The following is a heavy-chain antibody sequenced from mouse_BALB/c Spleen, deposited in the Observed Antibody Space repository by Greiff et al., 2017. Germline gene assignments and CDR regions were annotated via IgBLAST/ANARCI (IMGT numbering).Heavy chain of an antibody. J-gene: IGHJ4*01. Sequence: EVKLQESGGGLVQPGGSRKLSCAASGFTFSSFGMHWVRQAPEKGLEWVAYISSGSSTIYYADTVKGRFTISRDNPKNTLFLQMTSLRSEDTAMYYCARRGYDGYYAMDYWGQGTSVTVSS. CDR2: ISSGSSTI. CDR1: GFTFSSFG. CDR3: ARRGYDGYYAMDY. D-gene: IGHD2-14*01. V-gene: IGHV5-17*02.